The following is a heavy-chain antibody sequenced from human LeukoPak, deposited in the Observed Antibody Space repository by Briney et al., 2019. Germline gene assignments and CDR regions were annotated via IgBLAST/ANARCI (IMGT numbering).Heavy chain of an antibody. J-gene: IGHJ4*02. CDR2: IYFSGNT. D-gene: IGHD3-10*01. Sequence: SETLSLTCTVSGGSISRYYWSWIRQPPGKGLEWIGYIYFSGNTNYNPSLKSRVTISVDTSKNQFSLKLSSVTAADTAVYYCARGYYYGSGSYYKVGAAFDYWGQGTLVTVSS. V-gene: IGHV4-59*12. CDR1: GGSISRYY. CDR3: ARGYYYGSGSYYKVGAAFDY.